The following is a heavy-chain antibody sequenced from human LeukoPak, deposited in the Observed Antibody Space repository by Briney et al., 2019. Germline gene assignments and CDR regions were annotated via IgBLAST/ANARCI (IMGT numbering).Heavy chain of an antibody. V-gene: IGHV4-34*01. CDR2: INHSGST. CDR3: ARTRSPHYYGSVKESLYFDY. J-gene: IGHJ4*02. Sequence: SETLSLTCAVYGGSFSGYYWSWIRQPPGKGLEWIGEINHSGSTNYNPSLKSRVTISVDTPKNQFSLKLSSVTAADTAVYYCARTRSPHYYGSVKESLYFDYWGQGTLVTVSS. CDR1: GGSFSGYY. D-gene: IGHD3-10*01.